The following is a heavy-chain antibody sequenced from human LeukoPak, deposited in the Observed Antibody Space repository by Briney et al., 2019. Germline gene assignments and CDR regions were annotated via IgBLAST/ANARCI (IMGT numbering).Heavy chain of an antibody. D-gene: IGHD4-17*01. Sequence: HRASVKVSCKASGYTLTSYDINWVRQATGQGLEWMGWMNPNSGNTGYAQKFQGRVTMTRNTSISTAYMELSSLRSEDTAVYYCARAFHDYGDYIRYYYGMDVWGQGTTVTVSS. J-gene: IGHJ6*02. CDR1: GYTLTSYD. CDR2: MNPNSGNT. V-gene: IGHV1-8*01. CDR3: ARAFHDYGDYIRYYYGMDV.